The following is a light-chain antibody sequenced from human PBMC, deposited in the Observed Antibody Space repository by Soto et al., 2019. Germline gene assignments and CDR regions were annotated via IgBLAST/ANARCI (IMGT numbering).Light chain of an antibody. J-gene: IGKJ1*01. V-gene: IGKV3-20*01. CDR3: KQYGSSPK. Sequence: MLTHSPATLSFSPLYIAILSFSSSQDVIISLGWYQQIPGQAPRLLIYDASNRATGIPDRFSGSGSGKDFTLTISRLEPEDFAVYYCKQYGSSPKFGQGTKVDIK. CDR1: QDVIIS. CDR2: DAS.